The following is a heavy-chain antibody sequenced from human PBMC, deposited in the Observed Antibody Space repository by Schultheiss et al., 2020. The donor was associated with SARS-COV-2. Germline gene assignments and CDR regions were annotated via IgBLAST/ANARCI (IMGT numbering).Heavy chain of an antibody. CDR2: IYYSGST. CDR3: ARLPSSSYLRPYYYGMDV. J-gene: IGHJ6*02. V-gene: IGHV4-59*12. CDR1: GGSISSYY. Sequence: SETLSLTCAVYGGSISSYYWSWIRQPPGKGLEWIGYIYYSGSTNYNPSLKSRVTISVDTSKNQFSLKLSSVTAADTAVYYCARLPSSSYLRPYYYGMDVWGQGTTVTVSS. D-gene: IGHD6-13*01.